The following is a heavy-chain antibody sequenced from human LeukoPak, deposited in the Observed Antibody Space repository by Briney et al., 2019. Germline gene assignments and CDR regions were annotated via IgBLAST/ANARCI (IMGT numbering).Heavy chain of an antibody. J-gene: IGHJ4*02. CDR3: ASPYCSGGSCYSGMGDY. D-gene: IGHD2-15*01. Sequence: PSETLSLTCTVSGGSISSSSYYWGWIRQPPGKGLEWIGSIYYSGSTYYNPSLKSRVTISVDTSKNQFSLKLSSVTAADTAVYYCASPYCSGGSCYSGMGDYWGQGTLVTVSS. V-gene: IGHV4-39*01. CDR2: IYYSGST. CDR1: GGSISSSSYY.